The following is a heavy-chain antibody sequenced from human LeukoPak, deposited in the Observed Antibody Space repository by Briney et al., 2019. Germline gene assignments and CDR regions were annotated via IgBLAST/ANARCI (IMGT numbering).Heavy chain of an antibody. CDR3: ARASGDSSNYDFPKPYSY. CDR1: GYTFTSYG. Sequence: GASVKVSCKASGYTFTSYGISWVRQAPGQGLEWMGGVIPLFGTANYAQRFQGRVTITADESTSTVYMELSSLRSEDTAVYYCARASGDSSNYDFPKPYSYWGQGTLVTVSS. D-gene: IGHD3-3*01. V-gene: IGHV1-69*13. CDR2: VIPLFGTA. J-gene: IGHJ4*02.